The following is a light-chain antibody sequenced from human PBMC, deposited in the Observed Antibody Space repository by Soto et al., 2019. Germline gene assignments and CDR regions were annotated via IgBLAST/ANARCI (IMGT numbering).Light chain of an antibody. Sequence: SYELTQPPSLSVAPGQTARIACGGASIGSKSVHWYQQKPGQAPVLVLYVDSDRPSGIPERFSGSNSGNTATLTISGVEAGDEADYYCQLWDSSSGHVIFGGGTKVTVL. J-gene: IGLJ2*01. CDR3: QLWDSSSGHVI. V-gene: IGLV3-21*02. CDR2: VDS. CDR1: SIGSKS.